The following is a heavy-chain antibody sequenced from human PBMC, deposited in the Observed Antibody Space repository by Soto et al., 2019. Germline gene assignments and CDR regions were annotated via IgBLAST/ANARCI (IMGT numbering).Heavy chain of an antibody. Sequence: EVQLLESVGGFIYPWGSLRLSCAASGLTISNPWMNWVRQAPWNGLQWVGRIKTTTEGGTTDYAAAVKGRFTVSRDDSTTPLYLQMISLKPGDTVVYYGTKGSVEGVWGQGNGVTVSS. J-gene: IGHJ6*02. V-gene: IGHV3-15*07. D-gene: IGHD2-15*01. CDR1: GLTISNPW. CDR2: IKTTTEGGTT. CDR3: TKGSVEGV.